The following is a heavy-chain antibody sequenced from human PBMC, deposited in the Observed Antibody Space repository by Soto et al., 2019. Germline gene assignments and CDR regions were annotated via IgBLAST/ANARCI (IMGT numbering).Heavy chain of an antibody. Sequence: GGSLRLSCAASGFTFTSYAMSWVRQAPGKGLEWVSVISHTYNTYYADSVKGRFIISRDNSKNTMYLQMNSLRADDTAVYYCAKGEWLDVWGQGTTVTVSS. V-gene: IGHV3-23*01. J-gene: IGHJ6*02. CDR3: AKGEWLDV. CDR1: GFTFTSYA. CDR2: ISHTYNT. D-gene: IGHD3-3*01.